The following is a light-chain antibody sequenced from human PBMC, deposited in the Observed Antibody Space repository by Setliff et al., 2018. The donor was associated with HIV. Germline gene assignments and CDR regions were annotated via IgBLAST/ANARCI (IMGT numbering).Light chain of an antibody. Sequence: QSALTQPASVSGSPGQSITISCTGTSSDVGAYNYVSWYQQYPGKAPNLIIYEVSNRPSGVSNRFSGSKSGNTASLTISGLQAEDESDYYCNSYTSRGTVLFGGGTK. V-gene: IGLV2-14*01. J-gene: IGLJ2*01. CDR3: NSYTSRGTVL. CDR1: SSDVGAYNY. CDR2: EVS.